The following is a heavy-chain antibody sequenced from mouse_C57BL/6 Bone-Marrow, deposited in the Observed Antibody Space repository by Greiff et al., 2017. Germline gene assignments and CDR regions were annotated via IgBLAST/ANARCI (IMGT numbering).Heavy chain of an antibody. CDR1: GFTFSNYW. V-gene: IGHV6-3*01. CDR2: IRLKSDNYAT. Sequence: EVKLVESGGGLVQPGGSMKLSCVASGFTFSNYWMNWVRQSPEKGLEWVAQIRLKSDNYATHYAESVKGRFTISRDDSKSSVYLQMNNLRAEESGNYYCKESDYFGSRYGHYWGQGTTLTVSS. J-gene: IGHJ2*01. CDR3: KESDYFGSRYGHY. D-gene: IGHD1-1*01.